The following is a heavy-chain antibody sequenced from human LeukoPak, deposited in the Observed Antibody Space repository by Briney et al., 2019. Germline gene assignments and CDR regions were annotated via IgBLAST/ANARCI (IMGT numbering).Heavy chain of an antibody. CDR1: GDSVSSNSAA. D-gene: IGHD3-16*02. CDR3: ARGVRSSRLGELSYDY. J-gene: IGHJ4*02. Sequence: SQSLSLTCAISGDSVSSNSAAWNWIRQSPSRGLEWQGRAYYRSKWYNDYAVSVKSRITINPDTSKNQFSLQLNSVTPEDTAVYYCARGVRSSRLGELSYDYWGQGTLVTVSS. V-gene: IGHV6-1*01. CDR2: AYYRSKWYN.